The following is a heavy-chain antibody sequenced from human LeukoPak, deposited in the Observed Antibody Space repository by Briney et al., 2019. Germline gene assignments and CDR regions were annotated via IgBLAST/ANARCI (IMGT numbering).Heavy chain of an antibody. CDR2: MNPNSGNT. CDR1: GYTLTELS. Sequence: ASVKVSCKVSGYTLTELSMHWVRQATGQGLEWMGWMNPNSGNTGYAQKFQGRVTMTRNTSISTAYMELSTLRSEDTAVYYCARGLLGDTARAPDYYGRDVGAKGTTVTVSS. D-gene: IGHD5-18*01. J-gene: IGHJ6*04. CDR3: ARGLLGDTARAPDYYGRDV. V-gene: IGHV1-8*01.